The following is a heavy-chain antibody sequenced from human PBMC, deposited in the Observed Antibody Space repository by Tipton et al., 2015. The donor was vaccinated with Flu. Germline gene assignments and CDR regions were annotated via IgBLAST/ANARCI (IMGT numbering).Heavy chain of an antibody. J-gene: IGHJ1*01. V-gene: IGHV4-30-4*01. CDR2: IYYTGNP. Sequence: TLSLTCRASRDSIDRSYAYWSWIRQRPGKGLEWIGYIYYTGNPYYNPSLKSRVVLSVDPSKNQFYLNLTSTTVADTAVYFCARVGGWVGSGTYFVRWGQGILVTVSS. CDR3: ARVGGWVGSGTYFVR. CDR1: RDSIDRSYAY. D-gene: IGHD3-10*01.